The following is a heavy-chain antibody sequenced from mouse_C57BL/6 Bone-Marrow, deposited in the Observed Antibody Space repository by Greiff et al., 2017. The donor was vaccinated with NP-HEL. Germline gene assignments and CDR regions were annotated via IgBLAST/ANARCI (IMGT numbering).Heavy chain of an antibody. CDR3: ARGGDYYGSSLYAMDY. CDR1: GYTFTSYG. J-gene: IGHJ4*01. V-gene: IGHV1-81*01. CDR2: IYPRSGNT. Sequence: QVQLQQSGAELARPGASVKLSCKASGYTFTSYGISWVKQRTGQGLEWIGEIYPRSGNTYYNEKFKGKATLTADKSSSTAYMELRSLTSEDSAVYFCARGGDYYGSSLYAMDYWGQGTSVTVAS. D-gene: IGHD1-1*01.